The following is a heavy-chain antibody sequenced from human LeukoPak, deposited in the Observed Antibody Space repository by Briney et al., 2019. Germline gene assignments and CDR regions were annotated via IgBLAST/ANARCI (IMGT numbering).Heavy chain of an antibody. CDR2: ISYDGSNK. CDR1: GFTFSNYA. J-gene: IGHJ4*02. Sequence: GRSLRLSCAASGFTFSNYAMHWVRQAPGKGLEWVAVISYDGSNKYYADSVKGRFTISRDNSKNALYLQMNSLRAEDTAVYYCARGYSSGWYRRDFDYWGQGTLVTVSS. CDR3: ARGYSSGWYRRDFDY. D-gene: IGHD6-19*01. V-gene: IGHV3-30-3*01.